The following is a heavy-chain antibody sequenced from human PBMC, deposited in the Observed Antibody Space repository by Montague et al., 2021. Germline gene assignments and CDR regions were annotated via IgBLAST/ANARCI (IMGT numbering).Heavy chain of an antibody. CDR2: IYYSGST. D-gene: IGHD4-23*01. CDR1: GGSISSSSYY. CDR3: GVTPSLYYRGMDV. J-gene: IGHJ6*02. V-gene: IGHV4-39*01. Sequence: SETLSLTCTVSGGSISSSSYYWGWIRQPPGKGLEWIGSIYYSGSTYYNPSLKSRLTISVDTSKNQFSLKPSSVTAADTAVYYGGVTPSLYYRGMDVWGQGTTVTVSS.